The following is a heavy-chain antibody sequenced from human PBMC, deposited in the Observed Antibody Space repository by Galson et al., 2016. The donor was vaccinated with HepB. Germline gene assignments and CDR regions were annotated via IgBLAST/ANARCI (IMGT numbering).Heavy chain of an antibody. D-gene: IGHD3-10*01. CDR3: ARGRWGAYDGSGSPDY. V-gene: IGHV4-34*01. CDR2: INHSGST. CDR1: GGSFSGYY. J-gene: IGHJ4*02. Sequence: ETLSLTCAVYGGSFSGYYWTWLRQPPGKGLEWIAEINHSGSTNYNPSLKSRLTISVDTSKKQFSLKVTSVTAADTAVYYCARGRWGAYDGSGSPDYWGQGTLVAVSS.